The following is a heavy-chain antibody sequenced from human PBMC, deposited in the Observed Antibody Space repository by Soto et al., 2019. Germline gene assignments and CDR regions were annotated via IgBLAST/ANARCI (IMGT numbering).Heavy chain of an antibody. V-gene: IGHV4-30-4*01. CDR3: ARDLDGLHDDTSGPFPRPG. CDR1: GDSIRSGNHY. Sequence: KASETLSLTCTVSGDSIRSGNHYWSWIRQAPGRGLEWIGYIHSSGSIYYNPSLKSRATMSIDTAGNQFSLKVSSVTVADTAVYYCARDLDGLHDDTSGPFPRPGWGQGTLVTVSS. D-gene: IGHD3-22*01. CDR2: IHSSGSI. J-gene: IGHJ1*01.